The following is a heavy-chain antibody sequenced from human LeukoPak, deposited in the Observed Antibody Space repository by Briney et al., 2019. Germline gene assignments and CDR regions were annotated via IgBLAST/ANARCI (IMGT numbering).Heavy chain of an antibody. CDR3: ARDLIAARPGWFDP. CDR1: GYTFTTYG. CDR2: ISAYNGNT. Sequence: ASVKVSCKASGYTFTTYGINWVRQAPGQGLEWMGWISAYNGNTNYAQNLQGRVTLTTDTSASTAYMELRSLRSNDTAVYYCARDLIAARPGWFDPWGQGTLVTVSS. V-gene: IGHV1-18*01. D-gene: IGHD6-6*01. J-gene: IGHJ5*02.